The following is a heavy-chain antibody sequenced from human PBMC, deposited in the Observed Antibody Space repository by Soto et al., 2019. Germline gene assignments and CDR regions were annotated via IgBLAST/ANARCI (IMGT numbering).Heavy chain of an antibody. J-gene: IGHJ4*02. CDR2: IRYSGST. CDR1: GGSVSSTSYY. Sequence: SETLSLTCTVSGGSVSSTSYYWTWIRQPPGKGLEWIGYIRYSGSTNYNPSLTSRVAMSVDTSKNHFHLTLSSVTAADSAVYYCSRAREHLYFDYWGQGALVTVSS. D-gene: IGHD1-26*01. V-gene: IGHV4-61*01. CDR3: SRAREHLYFDY.